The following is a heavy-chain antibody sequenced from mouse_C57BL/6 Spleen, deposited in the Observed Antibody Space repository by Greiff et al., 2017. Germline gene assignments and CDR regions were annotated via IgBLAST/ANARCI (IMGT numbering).Heavy chain of an antibody. Sequence: QVQLQQPGAELVKPGASVKLSCKASGYTFTSYWMQWVKQRPGQGLEWIGEIDPSDSYTNYNQKFKGKATLTVDTSSSTANMQLSGLTSGDSAVYYCARRYGNYFAYWGQGTLGTVSA. CDR2: IDPSDSYT. J-gene: IGHJ3*01. CDR1: GYTFTSYW. CDR3: ARRYGNYFAY. V-gene: IGHV1-50*01. D-gene: IGHD2-10*02.